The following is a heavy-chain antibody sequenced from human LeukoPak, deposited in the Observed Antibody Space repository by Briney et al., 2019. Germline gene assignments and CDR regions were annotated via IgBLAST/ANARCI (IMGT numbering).Heavy chain of an antibody. J-gene: IGHJ3*02. CDR1: GGSMSSYY. CDR2: IYDSGST. CDR3: ARHGTSGIYRRPFDI. Sequence: SETLSLTCTVSGGSMSSYYWSWIRQPPGKGLEWIGYIYDSGSTNYNPSLKSRVTISVDTSNDQFSLKLNSVTAADTAVYYCARHGTSGIYRRPFDIWGQGTMVTVSS. V-gene: IGHV4-59*08. D-gene: IGHD1-26*01.